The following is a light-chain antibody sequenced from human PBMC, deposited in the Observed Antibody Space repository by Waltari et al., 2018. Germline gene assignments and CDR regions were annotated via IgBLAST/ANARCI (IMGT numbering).Light chain of an antibody. CDR1: RSILHRNEQNY. J-gene: IGKJ1*01. V-gene: IGKV2-28*01. CDR2: LGS. CDR3: MQALQTPWT. Sequence: IVMTQSPLSLSVTPGESASISCRSSRSILHRNEQNYLEWYFQKPGQFPQLLLYLGSNRASGVPDRFSGSGSGTDFTLQISRVEAEDVGIYFCMQALQTPWTFGQGTKVEI.